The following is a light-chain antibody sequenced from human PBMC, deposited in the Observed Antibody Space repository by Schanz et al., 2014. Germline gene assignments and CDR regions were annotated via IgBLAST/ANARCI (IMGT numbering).Light chain of an antibody. CDR3: CSYAGSSWV. CDR1: SSDFGTYEY. V-gene: IGLV2-14*03. Sequence: QSALTQPASVSGSPGHSITISCTGTSSDFGTYEYVSWYQQHPGKAPKLMIYDVTYRPSGVSNRFSGSKSGNTASLTISGLQAEDEADYYCCSYAGSSWVFGGGTKLTVL. CDR2: DVT. J-gene: IGLJ3*02.